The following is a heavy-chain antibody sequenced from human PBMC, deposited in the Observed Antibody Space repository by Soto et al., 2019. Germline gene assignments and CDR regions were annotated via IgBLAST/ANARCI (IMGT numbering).Heavy chain of an antibody. D-gene: IGHD4-17*01. CDR2: IYYSGST. J-gene: IGHJ4*02. CDR3: ASHYDVRDYFDY. V-gene: IGHV4-31*03. CDR1: GGSISSGGYY. Sequence: SETLSLTCTVSGGSISSGGYYWSWIRQHPGKGLEWIGYIYYSGSTYYNPSLKSRVTISVDTSKNQFSLKLSSVTAADTAVYYCASHYDVRDYFDYGGQGTLVNVSS.